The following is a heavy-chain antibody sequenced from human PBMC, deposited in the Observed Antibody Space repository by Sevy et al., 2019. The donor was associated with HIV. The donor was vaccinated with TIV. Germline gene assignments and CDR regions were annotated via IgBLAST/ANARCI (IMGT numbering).Heavy chain of an antibody. Sequence: GGSLRLSCAASGFTISSTYMSWVRQAPGKGLEWVSLIYSGGSTYYADSVKGRFTISRDNSKNTLYLQMNSLGVDDTAIYYCTRRWNYGHWGQGTLVTVSS. V-gene: IGHV3-53*01. D-gene: IGHD1-7*01. J-gene: IGHJ4*02. CDR1: GFTISSTY. CDR3: TRRWNYGH. CDR2: IYSGGST.